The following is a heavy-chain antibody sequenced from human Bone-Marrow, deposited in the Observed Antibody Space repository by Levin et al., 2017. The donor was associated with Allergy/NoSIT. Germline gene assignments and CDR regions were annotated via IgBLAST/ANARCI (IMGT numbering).Heavy chain of an antibody. V-gene: IGHV6-1*01. Sequence: SQTLSLTCAISGDSVSSTSAAWNWIRQSPSRGLEWLGRTYYRSKWFNGYAVSVKSRITINPDTSKNHFSLQLNSVTPEDTALYYCARSVWSPLGDWYFDLWGRGTLVTVSS. CDR3: ARSVWSPLGDWYFDL. J-gene: IGHJ2*01. CDR2: TYYRSKWFN. CDR1: GDSVSSTSAA. D-gene: IGHD6-19*01.